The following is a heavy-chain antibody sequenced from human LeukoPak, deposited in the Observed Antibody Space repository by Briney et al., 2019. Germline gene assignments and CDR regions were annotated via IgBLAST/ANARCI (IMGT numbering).Heavy chain of an antibody. D-gene: IGHD5/OR15-5a*01. CDR2: ISASGGST. V-gene: IGHV3-23*01. CDR3: VRAVSVSSYYFDC. Sequence: GGSLRLSCAASGFTFSSYAMSWVRQAPGKGLEWVSSISASGGSTYYADSVKGRFTISRDNSKNTLYLQMNSLRAEDTAVYYCVRAVSVSSYYFDCWGQGTLVTVSS. J-gene: IGHJ4*02. CDR1: GFTFSSYA.